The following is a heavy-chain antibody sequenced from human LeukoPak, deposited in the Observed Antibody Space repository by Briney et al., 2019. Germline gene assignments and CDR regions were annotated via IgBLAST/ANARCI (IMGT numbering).Heavy chain of an antibody. V-gene: IGHV3-15*01. CDR2: IKKNSDGGTT. CDR3: ATGGHYFGA. J-gene: IGHJ4*02. Sequence: PGGSLRLSCAATGFSFTNAWMSWVRQAPGKGLEWIGRIKKNSDGGTTDYAAPVKGRFTISRDDSKDTLYLQMNSLKPEDTALYFCATGGHYFGAWGRGTLVTVSS. CDR1: GFSFTNAW. D-gene: IGHD6-25*01.